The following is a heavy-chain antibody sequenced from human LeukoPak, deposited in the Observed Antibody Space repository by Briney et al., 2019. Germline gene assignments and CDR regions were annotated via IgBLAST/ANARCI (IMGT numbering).Heavy chain of an antibody. Sequence: GGSLRLSCTASVFTFSICCKCWGRQAPGKGLVWVSRMNPDGSSTTYADSVEGRFTISRDNPKNTLYLQMNSLRVEDTAGYYFGRWKTMLTEWGQGTLVTVSS. J-gene: IGHJ4*02. CDR3: GRWKTMLTE. CDR1: VFTFSICC. V-gene: IGHV3-74*01. D-gene: IGHD4/OR15-4a*01. CDR2: MNPDGSST.